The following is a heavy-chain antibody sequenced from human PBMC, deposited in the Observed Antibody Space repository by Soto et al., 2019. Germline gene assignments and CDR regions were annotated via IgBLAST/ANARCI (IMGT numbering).Heavy chain of an antibody. J-gene: IGHJ4*02. CDR1: GFSFSDHY. D-gene: IGHD3-10*01. V-gene: IGHV3-11*01. Sequence: QVHLVESGGGLVKPGGSLRLSCAASGFSFSDHYMTWIRQAPGKGLEWVSYNSGGGSTRYYAGSVKGRFTVSRDNAKNSLYLQMNSLRAEDPAVYYCASDPYYYASDYWGQGTLVTVSS. CDR2: NSGGGSTR. CDR3: ASDPYYYASDY.